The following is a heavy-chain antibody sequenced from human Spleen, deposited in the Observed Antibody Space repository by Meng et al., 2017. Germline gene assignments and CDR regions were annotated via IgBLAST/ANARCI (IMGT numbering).Heavy chain of an antibody. D-gene: IGHD6-19*01. V-gene: IGHV7-4-1*02. J-gene: IGHJ4*02. CDR1: GYTFTRYG. CDR3: ATEAVAYTINY. CDR2: INTNTGNP. Sequence: QVHLVQSGSELREPGASVKVSCKASGYTFTRYGINWVRQAPGQGLEWMGWINTNTGNPTYAQGFTQRFVFSLDTSVSTAYLQITSLKADDTAVYYCATEAVAYTINYWGQGALVTVSS.